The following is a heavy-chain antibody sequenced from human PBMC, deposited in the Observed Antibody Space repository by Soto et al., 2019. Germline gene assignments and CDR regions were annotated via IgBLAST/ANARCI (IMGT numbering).Heavy chain of an antibody. CDR3: ARERAPAGSNWFDP. CDR2: MNPNSGNT. CDR1: GYPFTSYD. Sequence: QVQLVQSGAEVKKPGASVTVYCKASGYPFTSYDINWVRQATGQGLEWMGWMNPNSGNTGYAQKFQGRVTMTRNTSKSTAYMELSSLRSEDTAVYYCARERAPAGSNWFDPWGQGTLVTVSS. D-gene: IGHD6-13*01. V-gene: IGHV1-8*01. J-gene: IGHJ5*02.